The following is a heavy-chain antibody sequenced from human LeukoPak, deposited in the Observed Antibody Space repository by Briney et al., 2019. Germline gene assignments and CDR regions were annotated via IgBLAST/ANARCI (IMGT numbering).Heavy chain of an antibody. Sequence: GESLQISCKGSGYRFTTYWIGWVRPMPGKGLEWMGIIYPGDSDIRYSPSFQGQVTISADKSISTAYLQWSSLKASDTAMYYCARQRVNWGLVNDYWGQGTLVTVSS. CDR3: ARQRVNWGLVNDY. D-gene: IGHD7-27*01. J-gene: IGHJ4*02. V-gene: IGHV5-51*01. CDR1: GYRFTTYW. CDR2: IYPGDSDI.